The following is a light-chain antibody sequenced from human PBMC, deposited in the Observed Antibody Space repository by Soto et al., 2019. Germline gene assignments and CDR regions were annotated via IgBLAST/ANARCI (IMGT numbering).Light chain of an antibody. CDR3: QQYNNGPQT. V-gene: IGKV3-15*01. CDR1: QTIGSN. Sequence: DTVMTQSPATLSESPGERATLSCRASQTIGSNLAWYQQRPGQPPRLLIYGASTRATGIPARFSGSGSGTEFTLTISSLQSEDFVVYYCQQYNNGPQTFGQGTKVEVK. CDR2: GAS. J-gene: IGKJ1*01.